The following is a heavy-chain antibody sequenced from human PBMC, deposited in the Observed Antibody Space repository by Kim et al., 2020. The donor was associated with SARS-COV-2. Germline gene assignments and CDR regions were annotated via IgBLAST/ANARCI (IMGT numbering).Heavy chain of an antibody. CDR1: GGSMSSGGYY. D-gene: IGHD1-26*01. CDR2: VYHSGSA. CDR3: ARGPRQWEGSYYYGLDV. Sequence: SETLSLTCTVSGGSMSSGGYYWTWLRQHPGRGLEWVGHVYHSGSATYNPSLRSRVTISAETSESHISLTLTSVSPTDTAIYFCARGPRQWEGSYYYGLDVWGQGTTVIVSS. V-gene: IGHV4-31*03. J-gene: IGHJ6*02.